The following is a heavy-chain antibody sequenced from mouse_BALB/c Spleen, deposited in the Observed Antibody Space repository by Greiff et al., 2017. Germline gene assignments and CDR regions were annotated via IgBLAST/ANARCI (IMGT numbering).Heavy chain of an antibody. D-gene: IGHD2-10*02. CDR3: ARDKYGNYKFAY. CDR2: IWAGGST. Sequence: QVQLKESGPGLVAPSQSLSITCNVSGFSLTSYGVHWVRQPPGKGLEWLGVIWAGGSTNYNSALMSRLSISKDNSKSQVFLKMNSLQTDDTAMYYCARDKYGNYKFAYWGQGTLVTVSA. V-gene: IGHV2-9*02. J-gene: IGHJ3*01. CDR1: GFSLTSYG.